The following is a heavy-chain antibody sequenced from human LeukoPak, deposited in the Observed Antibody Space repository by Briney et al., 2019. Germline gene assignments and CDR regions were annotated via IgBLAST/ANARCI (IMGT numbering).Heavy chain of an antibody. J-gene: IGHJ4*02. V-gene: IGHV3-7*01. CDR2: IKQDGSEK. D-gene: IGHD6-6*01. CDR1: GFTFSSYW. CDR3: ARAINPMYSSSPFDY. Sequence: GGSLRLSCATSGFTFSSYWMSWVRQAPGKGLEWVANIKQDGSEKYYVDSVKGRFTISRDNAKNSLYLQMNSLRAEDTAVYYCARAINPMYSSSPFDYWGQGTLVTVSS.